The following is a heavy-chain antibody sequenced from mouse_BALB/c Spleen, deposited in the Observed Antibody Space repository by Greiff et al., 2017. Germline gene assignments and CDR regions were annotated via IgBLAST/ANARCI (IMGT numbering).Heavy chain of an antibody. CDR1: GFNIKDYY. J-gene: IGHJ2*01. CDR3: ARGTTVVAYYFDY. V-gene: IGHV14-1*02. CDR2: IDPENGNT. D-gene: IGHD1-1*01. Sequence: VQLKQSGAELVRPGALVKLSCKASGFNIKDYYMHWVKQRPEQGLEWIGWIDPENGNTIYDPKFQGKASITADTSSNTAYLQLSSLTSEDTAVYYCARGTTVVAYYFDYWGQGTTLTVSS.